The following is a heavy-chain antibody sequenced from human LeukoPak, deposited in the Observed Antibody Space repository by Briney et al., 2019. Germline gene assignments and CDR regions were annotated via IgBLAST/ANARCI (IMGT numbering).Heavy chain of an antibody. Sequence: SVKVSCKPSGGTFSSYAISWVRQAPGQGLEWMGGIIPIFGTANYAQKFQGRVTITTDESTSTAYMELSSLRSEDTAVYYCACGYDYGYYFDYWGQGTLVTVSS. CDR2: IIPIFGTA. D-gene: IGHD5-12*01. J-gene: IGHJ4*02. CDR1: GGTFSSYA. CDR3: ACGYDYGYYFDY. V-gene: IGHV1-69*05.